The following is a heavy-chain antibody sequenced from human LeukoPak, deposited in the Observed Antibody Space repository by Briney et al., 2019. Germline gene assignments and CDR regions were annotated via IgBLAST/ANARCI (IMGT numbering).Heavy chain of an antibody. V-gene: IGHV1-2*06. Sequence: ASVKVSCKASGYTFTGYYMHWVRQAPGQGLEWMGRINPNSGGTNYAHKFQGRVTMTRVTSISTAYMELRRLRSDDTAVYYCARAGRYCSGGSCYYIYWGQGTLVTVSS. CDR2: INPNSGGT. CDR1: GYTFTGYY. J-gene: IGHJ4*02. CDR3: ARAGRYCSGGSCYYIY. D-gene: IGHD2-15*01.